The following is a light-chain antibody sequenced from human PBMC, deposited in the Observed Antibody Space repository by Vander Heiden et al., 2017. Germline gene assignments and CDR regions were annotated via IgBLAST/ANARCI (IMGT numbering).Light chain of an antibody. CDR3: QQRSNWPLT. CDR1: QSVSSY. V-gene: IGKV3-11*01. Sequence: EIALTKSPATLPLSPGERATPSCRASQSVSSYLAWYQQKPGQAPRLLNYDASNRATGIPARFSGSGSGTDFTLTISSLEPEDFAVYYCQQRSNWPLTFGGRTKVEIK. CDR2: DAS. J-gene: IGKJ4*01.